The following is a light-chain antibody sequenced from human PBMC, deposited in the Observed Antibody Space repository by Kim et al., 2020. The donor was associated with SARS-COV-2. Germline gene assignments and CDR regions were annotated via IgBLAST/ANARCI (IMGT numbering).Light chain of an antibody. V-gene: IGLV1-40*01. Sequence: RVTISCTWSSSNIGAGYDVTWYQQLPGPAPKLLIYGNSNRPSGVPDRFSGSKSGTSASLAITGLQAEDEADYYCQSYDSSLSVVVFGGGTQLTVL. CDR3: QSYDSSLSVVV. J-gene: IGLJ2*01. CDR2: GNS. CDR1: SSNIGAGYD.